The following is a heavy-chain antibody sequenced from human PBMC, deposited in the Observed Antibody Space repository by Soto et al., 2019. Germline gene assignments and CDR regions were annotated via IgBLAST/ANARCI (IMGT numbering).Heavy chain of an antibody. CDR1: GYSFTSYW. V-gene: IGHV5-10-1*01. J-gene: IGHJ6*02. CDR2: IDPSDSYI. Sequence: GESLKISCKGSGYSFTSYWITWVRRMPGKGLEWMGRIDPSDSYINYSPSFQGHVTISADKSTSTAYLQWSSLKASDTAMYYCARVSGYPNYYGMDVWGQGTTVTVSS. D-gene: IGHD3-22*01. CDR3: ARVSGYPNYYGMDV.